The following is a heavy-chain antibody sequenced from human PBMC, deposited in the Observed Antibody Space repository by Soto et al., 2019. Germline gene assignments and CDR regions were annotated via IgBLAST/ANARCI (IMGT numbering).Heavy chain of an antibody. Sequence: GEPMKVSWNGSWDRFTSYWSGCVLHMPGKGLEWMGIIYPGDSDTRYSPSFQGQVTISADKSISTAYLQWSSLKASDTAMYYCARLSGCSSTSCYTDMDVWAQGTTVTVYS. CDR2: IYPGDSDT. V-gene: IGHV5-51*01. CDR3: ARLSGCSSTSCYTDMDV. CDR1: WDRFTSYW. D-gene: IGHD2-2*02. J-gene: IGHJ6*02.